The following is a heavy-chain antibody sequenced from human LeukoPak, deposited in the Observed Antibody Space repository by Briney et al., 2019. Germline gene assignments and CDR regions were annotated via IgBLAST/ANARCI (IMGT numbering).Heavy chain of an antibody. V-gene: IGHV4-61*01. D-gene: IGHD3-22*01. CDR1: GYSISSGYY. Sequence: PSETLSLTCAVSGYSISSGYYWGWIRQPPGKGLEWIGYIYYSGSTNYNPSLKSRVTISVDTSKNQFSLKLSSVTAADTAVYYCARDPYDSSGYYGGDAFDIWGQGTMVTVSS. J-gene: IGHJ3*02. CDR3: ARDPYDSSGYYGGDAFDI. CDR2: IYYSGST.